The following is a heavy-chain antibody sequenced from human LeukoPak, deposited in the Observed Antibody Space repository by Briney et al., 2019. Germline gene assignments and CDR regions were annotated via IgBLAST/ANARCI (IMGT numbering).Heavy chain of an antibody. D-gene: IGHD3-10*01. J-gene: IGHJ6*02. Sequence: PSETLSLTCTVSGGSISTYYWSWIRQPPGKGLEWIGEINHSGSTNYNPSLKSRVTISVDTSKSQFSLKLSSVTAADTAVYYCARVTRYYYGSGSYRSYGMDVWGQGTTVTVSS. V-gene: IGHV4-34*01. CDR2: INHSGST. CDR3: ARVTRYYYGSGSYRSYGMDV. CDR1: GGSISTYY.